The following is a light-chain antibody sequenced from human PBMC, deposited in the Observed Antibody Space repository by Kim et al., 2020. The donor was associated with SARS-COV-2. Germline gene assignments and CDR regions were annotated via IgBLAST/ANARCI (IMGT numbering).Light chain of an antibody. CDR2: GAS. V-gene: IGKV3-15*01. CDR3: QHSNDWLIT. CDR1: QRIGTD. Sequence: SPEEKAPLSGRDSQRIGTDLVWDQKKGGHAPRLLIYGASTRATVIPARCSGSGSGTDITLTIRSLQSEDVAVYYCQHSNDWLITFGQGTRLEIK. J-gene: IGKJ5*01.